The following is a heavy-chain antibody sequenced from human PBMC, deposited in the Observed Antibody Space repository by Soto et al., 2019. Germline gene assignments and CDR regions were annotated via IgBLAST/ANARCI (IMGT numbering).Heavy chain of an antibody. V-gene: IGHV3-23*01. D-gene: IGHD2-8*01. CDR3: AKVMVYAKDYFDY. CDR2: ISGRDGTT. Sequence: TGGSLRLSCAASGFTFNNYAMTWVRQAPGKGLEWVASISGRDGTTYYADSVKGRFTISRDNSKNTLYLQMNSLRAEDTAVYYYAKVMVYAKDYFDYWGQGTLVTVSS. J-gene: IGHJ4*02. CDR1: GFTFNNYA.